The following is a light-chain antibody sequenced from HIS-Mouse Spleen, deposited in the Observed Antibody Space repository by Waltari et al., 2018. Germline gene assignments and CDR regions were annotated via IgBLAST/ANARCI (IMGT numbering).Light chain of an antibody. CDR1: KLGDKY. CDR3: QAWDSSTAV. Sequence: SYELTQPPPVSVSPGQTASITCPGDKLGDKYACWYQQKPGQSPVLVIYQDSKRPSGLPERFSGSNSGNTATLTISGTQAMDEADYYCQAWDSSTAVFGGGTKLTVL. J-gene: IGLJ3*02. CDR2: QDS. V-gene: IGLV3-1*01.